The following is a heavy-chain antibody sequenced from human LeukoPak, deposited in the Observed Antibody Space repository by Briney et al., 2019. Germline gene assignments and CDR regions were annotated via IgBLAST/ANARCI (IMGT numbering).Heavy chain of an antibody. Sequence: ASVKVSFKASGYTFTVYYMHWVRQAPGQGLEWMGLTNPNSDGTNYAQTYQGRVTMTRDTSISTAYMELSRLRSDDTAVYYCARAHLIAAAGYNWFDPWGQGTLVTVSS. V-gene: IGHV1-2*02. J-gene: IGHJ5*02. D-gene: IGHD6-13*01. CDR3: ARAHLIAAAGYNWFDP. CDR1: GYTFTVYY. CDR2: TNPNSDGT.